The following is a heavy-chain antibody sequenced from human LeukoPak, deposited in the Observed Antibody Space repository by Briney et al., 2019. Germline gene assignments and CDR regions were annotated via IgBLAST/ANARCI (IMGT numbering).Heavy chain of an antibody. D-gene: IGHD3-10*01. V-gene: IGHV4-59*01. CDR2: IYYSGST. CDR1: GGSISSYY. Sequence: SETLSLTCTVSGGSISSYYWSWIRQPPGKGLEWIGYIYYSGSTNYNPSLKSRVTISVDTSKNQFSLKLSSVTAVDTAVYYCARTTMVRGGNFDYWGQGTLVTVSS. J-gene: IGHJ4*02. CDR3: ARTTMVRGGNFDY.